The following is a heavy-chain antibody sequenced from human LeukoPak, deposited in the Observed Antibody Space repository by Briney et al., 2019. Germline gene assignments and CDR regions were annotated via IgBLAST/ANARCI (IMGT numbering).Heavy chain of an antibody. CDR3: ARSLTGYYIETIDY. CDR1: GGSISSSRYY. J-gene: IGHJ4*02. D-gene: IGHD3-9*01. Sequence: SETLSLTCTVSGGSISSSRYYWGWIRQPPGKGLEWIGIIYYSGNTYYNPSLKSRVTISVDTSKNQFSLKLSSVTAADTVVYFCARSLTGYYIETIDYWGQGTLVTVSS. CDR2: IYYSGNT. V-gene: IGHV4-39*01.